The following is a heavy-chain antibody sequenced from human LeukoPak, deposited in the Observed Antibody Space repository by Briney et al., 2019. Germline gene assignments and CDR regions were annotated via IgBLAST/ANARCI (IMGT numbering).Heavy chain of an antibody. D-gene: IGHD2-2*01. CDR1: GYTFTSYG. V-gene: IGHV1-18*01. CDR2: ISAYNGNT. CDR3: ARRGVCSSTSCYEVDWFDP. Sequence: ASVKVSCKASGYTFTSYGISWVRQAPGQGLEWMGWISAYNGNTNYAQKLQGRVTMTTDTSTSTAYMELRSLRSDDTAVYYCARRGVCSSTSCYEVDWFDPWGQGTLVAVSS. J-gene: IGHJ5*02.